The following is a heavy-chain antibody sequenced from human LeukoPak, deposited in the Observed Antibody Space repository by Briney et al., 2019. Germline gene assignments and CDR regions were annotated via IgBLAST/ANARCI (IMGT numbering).Heavy chain of an antibody. CDR3: AILGELSYYGMDV. Sequence: GGSLRLSCVASGFTFRSYAMSWVRQAPGQELEWVSAISGSGGSTDYADSVKGRFTISRYNSKNTLYLQMNSLRAEDTAVYYCAILGELSYYGMDVWGQGTTVTVSS. CDR2: ISGSGGST. V-gene: IGHV3-23*01. D-gene: IGHD3-10*01. J-gene: IGHJ6*02. CDR1: GFTFRSYA.